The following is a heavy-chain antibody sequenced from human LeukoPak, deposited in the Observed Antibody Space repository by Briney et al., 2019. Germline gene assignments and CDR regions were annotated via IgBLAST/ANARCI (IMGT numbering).Heavy chain of an antibody. Sequence: PGGSLRLSCAASGFTFSSYWMHWVRHAPGKGLVWVSRINSDESTTNYADSVKGRFTISRDNAENTLYLQMNSLRAEDTAVYYCASGYSSDYGCNAYWGQGTLVTVSS. CDR3: ASGYSSDYGCNAY. V-gene: IGHV3-74*01. D-gene: IGHD4-23*01. J-gene: IGHJ4*02. CDR1: GFTFSSYW. CDR2: INSDESTT.